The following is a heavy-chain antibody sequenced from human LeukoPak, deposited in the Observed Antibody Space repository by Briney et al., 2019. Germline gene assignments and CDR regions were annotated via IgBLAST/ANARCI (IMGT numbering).Heavy chain of an antibody. J-gene: IGHJ4*02. D-gene: IGHD3-3*01. CDR3: AKEDDLEWLVY. CDR1: GFTFSSYG. V-gene: IGHV3-30*18. CDR2: ISYDGSNK. Sequence: HPGASLRLSCAASGFTFSSYGMHWVRQAPGKGLQWVAVISYDGSNKYYADSVKGRFTISRDNSKNTLYLQMNSLRAEDTAVYYCAKEDDLEWLVYWGQGTLVTVSS.